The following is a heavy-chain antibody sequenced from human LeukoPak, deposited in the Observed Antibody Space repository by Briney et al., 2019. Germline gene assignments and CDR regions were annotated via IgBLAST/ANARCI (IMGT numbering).Heavy chain of an antibody. CDR3: ARAGHSANKSGGDY. CDR1: GFTFSSYS. Sequence: PGGSLRLSCAASGFTFSSYSMNWVRQAPGKGLEWVSSISSSSAYIYYADSMKGRFTISRDNAKNSLFLQMNSLRAEDTAVYYCARAGHSANKSGGDYWGQGTLVTVSS. D-gene: IGHD1-26*01. J-gene: IGHJ4*02. CDR2: ISSSSAYI. V-gene: IGHV3-21*01.